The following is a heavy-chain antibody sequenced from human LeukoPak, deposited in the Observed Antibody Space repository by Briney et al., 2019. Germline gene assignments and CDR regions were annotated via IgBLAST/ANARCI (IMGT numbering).Heavy chain of an antibody. CDR1: GGSISSGSYY. CDR3: ASDLNV. J-gene: IGHJ6*04. CDR2: IYTSGST. Sequence: SETLSLTCTVSGGSISSGSYYWSWIRQPAGKGLEWIGRIYTSGSTNYNPSLKSRVTISVDTSKNQFSLKLSSVTAADTAVYYCASDLNVWGKGTTVTVSS. V-gene: IGHV4-61*02.